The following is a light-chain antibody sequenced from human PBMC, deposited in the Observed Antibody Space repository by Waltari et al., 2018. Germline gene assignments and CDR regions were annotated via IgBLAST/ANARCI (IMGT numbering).Light chain of an antibody. CDR2: WAS. Sequence: DILMTQSPDPLAVSLGKGATITCKPSQIISYSSTNKNYLAWYQQKPGLPPKLLIYWASSRESGVPDRFSGSGSGTDFTLTISSLQAEDVAVYYCQHYYNVPRTFGQGTKLEIK. V-gene: IGKV4-1*01. J-gene: IGKJ2*01. CDR1: QIISYSSTNKNY. CDR3: QHYYNVPRT.